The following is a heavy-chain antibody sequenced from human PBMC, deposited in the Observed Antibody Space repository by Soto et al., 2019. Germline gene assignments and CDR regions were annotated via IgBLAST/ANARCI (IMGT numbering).Heavy chain of an antibody. D-gene: IGHD4-17*01. V-gene: IGHV3-33*01. Sequence: QVQLVESGGGVVQPGRSLRLSCAASGFTFSSYGMHWVRQAPGKGLEWVAVIWYDGSNKYYADSVKGRFTISRDNSKNTLYLQMNSLRAEDTAVYYCARDLEYGRIRDAFDIWGQGTMVTVSS. J-gene: IGHJ3*02. CDR3: ARDLEYGRIRDAFDI. CDR2: IWYDGSNK. CDR1: GFTFSSYG.